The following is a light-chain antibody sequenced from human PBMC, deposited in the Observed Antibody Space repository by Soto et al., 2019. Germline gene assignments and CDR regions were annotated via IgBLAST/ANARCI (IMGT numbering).Light chain of an antibody. CDR2: DAS. J-gene: IGKJ1*01. V-gene: IGKV1-5*01. CDR1: QGISGW. CDR3: QRYNSYSWT. Sequence: DIQMTQSPSTLSASVGDRVTITCRASQGISGWLAWYQQKPGKAPKLLIYDASRLERGVPSSFSGSGSGTEFTLTISSLQPDDFATYYCQRYNSYSWTFGQGTKVEIK.